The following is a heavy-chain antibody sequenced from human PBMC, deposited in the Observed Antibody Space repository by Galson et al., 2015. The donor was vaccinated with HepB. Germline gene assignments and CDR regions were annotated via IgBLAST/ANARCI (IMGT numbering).Heavy chain of an antibody. CDR1: GFTFSSYA. J-gene: IGHJ6*02. CDR3: ARDLGPVVTPGYYYYGMDV. D-gene: IGHD4-23*01. Sequence: SLRLSCAASGFTFSSYAMHWVRQAPGKGLEYVSAISSNGGSTYYANSVEGRFTISRDNSKNTLYLQMGSLRAEDMAVYYCARDLGPVVTPGYYYYGMDVWGQGTTVTVSS. CDR2: ISSNGGST. V-gene: IGHV3-64*01.